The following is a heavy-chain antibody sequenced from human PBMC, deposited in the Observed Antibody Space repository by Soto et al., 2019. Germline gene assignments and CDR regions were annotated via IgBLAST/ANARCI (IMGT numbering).Heavy chain of an antibody. CDR2: ISNSGLTT. Sequence: EVQLLESGGDLVQPGGSLRLSCAASGFTFSSNGISWVRQAPGKGLEWVSGISNSGLTTYYADSVQGRFTISRDNSKNTLDLQMNSLRVEDTAVYYCALLGTGWYFDLWGRGTPVTVSS. V-gene: IGHV3-23*01. D-gene: IGHD2-8*02. J-gene: IGHJ2*01. CDR1: GFTFSSNG. CDR3: ALLGTGWYFDL.